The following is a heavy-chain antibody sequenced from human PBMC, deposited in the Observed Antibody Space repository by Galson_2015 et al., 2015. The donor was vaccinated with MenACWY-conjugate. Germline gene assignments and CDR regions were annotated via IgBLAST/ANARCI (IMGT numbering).Heavy chain of an antibody. Sequence: SLRLSCAASGFTFSSYAMAWVRQAPGKGLEWVSAIPGNGGSTYYADSVKGRFTISRDNSKDTLYMQMNSLRAEDTAVYYCAKDRDIYCSGGSCYFLGNYYMDVWGKGTTVTVSS. V-gene: IGHV3-23*01. CDR1: GFTFSSYA. J-gene: IGHJ6*03. CDR3: AKDRDIYCSGGSCYFLGNYYMDV. CDR2: IPGNGGST. D-gene: IGHD2-15*01.